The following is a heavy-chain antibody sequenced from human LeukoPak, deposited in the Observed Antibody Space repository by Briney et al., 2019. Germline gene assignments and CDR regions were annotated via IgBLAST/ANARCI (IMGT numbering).Heavy chain of an antibody. CDR1: GGSISSSSYY. D-gene: IGHD4-17*01. V-gene: IGHV4-39*07. CDR2: IYYSGST. J-gene: IGHJ4*02. CDR3: ARVNTVTTRMFYLDY. Sequence: SSETLSLTCTVSGGSISSSSYYWGWIRQPPGKGLEWLGSIYYSGSTYYNPSLKSRVTISIDTSKNQFSLKLSSVTAADTAVYYCARVNTVTTRMFYLDYWGQGTLVTVSS.